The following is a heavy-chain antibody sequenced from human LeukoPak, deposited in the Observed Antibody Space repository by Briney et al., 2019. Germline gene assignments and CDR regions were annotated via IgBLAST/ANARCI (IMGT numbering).Heavy chain of an antibody. CDR3: TTPYYDYVWGSWGVN. D-gene: IGHD3-16*01. V-gene: IGHV3-21*03. J-gene: IGHJ4*02. CDR1: GFTFSSYS. CDR2: ISSSSSYI. Sequence: GGSLRLSCAASGFTFSSYSMNWVRQAPGKGLEWVSSISSSSSYIYYADSVKGRFTISRDNAKNSLYLQMNSLRTEDTAVYYCTTPYYDYVWGSWGVNWGQGTLVTVSS.